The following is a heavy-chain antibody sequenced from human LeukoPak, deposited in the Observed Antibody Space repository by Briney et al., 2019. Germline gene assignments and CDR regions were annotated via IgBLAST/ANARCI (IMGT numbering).Heavy chain of an antibody. CDR2: ISYSSGHI. D-gene: IGHD4-17*01. CDR1: GFTFISYS. Sequence: GGSLILSCAASGFTFISYSMNWVRQAPGKGLEWVSSISYSSGHIYYADSVKGRFTISRDNAKNSLYLQMNSLRADDMAVYYCARDVTVTTYSRYAFDIWGQGTMVTASS. V-gene: IGHV3-21*01. J-gene: IGHJ3*02. CDR3: ARDVTVTTYSRYAFDI.